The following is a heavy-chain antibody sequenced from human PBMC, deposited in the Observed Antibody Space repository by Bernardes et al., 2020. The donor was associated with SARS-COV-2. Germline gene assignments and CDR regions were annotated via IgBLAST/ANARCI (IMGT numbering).Heavy chain of an antibody. V-gene: IGHV4-39*01. Sequence: SETLSLTCTVSGGSISSSSYYWGWIRQPPGKGLEWIGSIYYSGSTYYNPSLKSRVTTSVDTSKNQFSLKLSSVTAADTAVYYCARQHLGGVTIFGVVTTDRYFDYWGQGTLVTVSS. CDR2: IYYSGST. J-gene: IGHJ4*02. CDR1: GGSISSSSYY. CDR3: ARQHLGGVTIFGVVTTDRYFDY. D-gene: IGHD3-3*01.